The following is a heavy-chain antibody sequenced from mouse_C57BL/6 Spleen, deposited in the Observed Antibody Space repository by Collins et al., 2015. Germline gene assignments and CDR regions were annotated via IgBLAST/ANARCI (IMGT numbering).Heavy chain of an antibody. J-gene: IGHJ3*01. V-gene: IGHV9-3*01. CDR2: INTYSGVP. CDR3: ARVNWDVAWFAY. D-gene: IGHD4-1*01. CDR1: GYTFTTYG. Sequence: QIQLVQSGPELKKPGETVKISCKASGYTFTTYGMSWVKQAPGKGLKWMGWINTYSGVPTYADDFKGRFAFSLETSASTAYLQINNLKNEDTATYFCARVNWDVAWFAYWGQGTLVTVSA.